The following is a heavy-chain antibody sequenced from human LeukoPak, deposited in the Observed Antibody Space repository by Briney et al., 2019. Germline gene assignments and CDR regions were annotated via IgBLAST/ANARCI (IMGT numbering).Heavy chain of an antibody. Sequence: GKSLRLSCAASGFSFRSYGMHWVRQSPGKGLQWVAVISYDGGNKSYEDSVKGRFTISRDNSKNTLYLQMNSLRAEDTAVYYCARDATGYHNVLEHWGQGTLVTVSS. CDR3: ARDATGYHNVLEH. J-gene: IGHJ4*02. D-gene: IGHD3-9*01. CDR2: ISYDGGNK. V-gene: IGHV3-33*01. CDR1: GFSFRSYG.